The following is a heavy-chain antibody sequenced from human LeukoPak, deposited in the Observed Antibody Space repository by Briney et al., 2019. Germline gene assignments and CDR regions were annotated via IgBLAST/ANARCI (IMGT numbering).Heavy chain of an antibody. CDR1: GGSIGSGGYY. D-gene: IGHD6-19*01. CDR3: ARAGFSSGEFDY. CDR2: IYYSGST. V-gene: IGHV4-31*03. J-gene: IGHJ4*02. Sequence: SETLSLTCTVSGGSIGSGGYYWSWIRQHPGKGLEWIGYIYYSGSTYYNPSLKSRVTISVDTSKNQFSLKLSSVTAADTAVYYCARAGFSSGEFDYWGQGTLVTVSS.